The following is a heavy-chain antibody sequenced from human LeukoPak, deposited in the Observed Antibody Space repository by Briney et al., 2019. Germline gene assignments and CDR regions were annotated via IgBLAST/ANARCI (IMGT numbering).Heavy chain of an antibody. CDR1: GGSISSGGYS. D-gene: IGHD3-22*01. V-gene: IGHV4-30-2*01. CDR2: IYHSGST. J-gene: IGHJ3*02. Sequence: SQILSLTCAVSGGSISSGGYSRSWIRQPPGKGLEWIGYIYHSGSTYYNPSLKSRVTISVDRSKNQFSLKLSSVTAADTAVYYCARIVYYYDSSGYYGEAFDIWGQGTMVTVSS. CDR3: ARIVYYYDSSGYYGEAFDI.